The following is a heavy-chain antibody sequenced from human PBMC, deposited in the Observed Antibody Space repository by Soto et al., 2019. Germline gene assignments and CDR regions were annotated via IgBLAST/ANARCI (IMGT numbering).Heavy chain of an antibody. D-gene: IGHD4-17*01. CDR1: GGSVTSGTYF. CDR2: ISYIGNT. CDR3: GRRNSGGNWFDP. Sequence: QVQLQESGPGLVKPSETLSLTCTVSGGSVTSGTYFWNWVRQPPGKGLEWIGYISYIGNTDYNPSLKSRVTISVDTSKNQFSLKLNSLTPADTAVYYCGRRNSGGNWFDPWGPGTLVTVSS. V-gene: IGHV4-61*01. J-gene: IGHJ5*02.